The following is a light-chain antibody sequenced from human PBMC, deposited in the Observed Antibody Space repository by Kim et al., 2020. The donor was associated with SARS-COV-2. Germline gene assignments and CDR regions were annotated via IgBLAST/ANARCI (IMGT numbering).Light chain of an antibody. Sequence: SYELTQPPSVSVSPGQTASITCSGDKLGDKYACWYQQKPGQSPVLVIYQDSKRPSGIPERFSGCNSGNTATLTISGTQAMDQADYYCQAWDSSIGVFRGG. J-gene: IGLJ3*02. CDR3: QAWDSSIGV. CDR1: KLGDKY. CDR2: QDS. V-gene: IGLV3-1*01.